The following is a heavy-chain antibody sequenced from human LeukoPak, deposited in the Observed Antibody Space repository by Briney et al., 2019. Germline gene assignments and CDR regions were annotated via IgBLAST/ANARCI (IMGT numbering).Heavy chain of an antibody. Sequence: PGGSLRLSCAASGFTFSSYWMSWVRQAPGKGLEWVAFIRYDGSNKYYADSVKGRFTISRDNSKNTLYLQMNSLRAEDTAVYYCAKDHQYYYDSSGYDRAFDIWGQGTMVTVSS. V-gene: IGHV3-30*02. CDR3: AKDHQYYYDSSGYDRAFDI. CDR2: IRYDGSNK. CDR1: GFTFSSYW. D-gene: IGHD3-22*01. J-gene: IGHJ3*02.